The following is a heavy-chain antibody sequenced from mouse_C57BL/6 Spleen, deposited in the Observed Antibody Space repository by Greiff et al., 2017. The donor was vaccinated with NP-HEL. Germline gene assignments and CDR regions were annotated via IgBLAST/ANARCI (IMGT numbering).Heavy chain of an antibody. D-gene: IGHD1-3*01. J-gene: IGHJ1*03. CDR2: IRSKSNNYAT. CDR1: GFSFNTYA. V-gene: IGHV10-1*01. CDR3: VRHTNVRYRGV. Sequence: EVQLVESGGGLVQPKGSLKLSCAASGFSFNTYAMNWVRQAPGKGLEWVARIRSKSNNYATYYADSVKDRFTISRDDSESMLYLQMNNLKTEDTDMYYCVRHTNVRYRGVGGTGTTVTVSS.